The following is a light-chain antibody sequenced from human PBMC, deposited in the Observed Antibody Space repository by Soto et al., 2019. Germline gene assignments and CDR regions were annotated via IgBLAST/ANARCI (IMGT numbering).Light chain of an antibody. CDR3: QQYNNWPLT. J-gene: IGKJ4*01. Sequence: ETVMTQSPATLSVSPGERATLSCRASQSVSSNLAWYQQRPGQAPSLLIYGASTGAAGIPARFSGSGSGTEFTLTISSLQSEDFAVYYCQQYNNWPLTFGGGTKVDIK. V-gene: IGKV3-15*01. CDR1: QSVSSN. CDR2: GAS.